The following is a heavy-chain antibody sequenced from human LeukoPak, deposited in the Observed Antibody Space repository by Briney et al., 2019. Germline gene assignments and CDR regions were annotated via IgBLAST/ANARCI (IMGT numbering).Heavy chain of an antibody. V-gene: IGHV1-24*01. CDR1: GYTLTELP. Sequence: GASVKVSCKVSGYTLTELPMHWVRQAPGKGLEWMGGFDPEDGETIYAQKFQGRVTMTEDTSTDTAYMELSSLRSEDTAVYYCATLPFHYDFWSGYDYWGQGTLVTVSS. J-gene: IGHJ4*02. D-gene: IGHD3-3*01. CDR3: ATLPFHYDFWSGYDY. CDR2: FDPEDGET.